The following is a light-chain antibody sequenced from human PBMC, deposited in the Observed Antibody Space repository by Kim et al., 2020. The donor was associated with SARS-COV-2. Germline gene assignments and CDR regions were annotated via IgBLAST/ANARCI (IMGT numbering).Light chain of an antibody. J-gene: IGLJ1*01. Sequence: SSELTQDPAVSVALGQTVRITCQGDSLIKYYGAWYQQKPGQAPVLLIYNQNNRPSGIPYRFSVSTSVNTASFPITGAPAEDQPDYYSNSPANTADRLVVF. CDR2: NQN. V-gene: IGLV3-19*01. CDR3: NSPANTADRLVV. CDR1: SLIKYY.